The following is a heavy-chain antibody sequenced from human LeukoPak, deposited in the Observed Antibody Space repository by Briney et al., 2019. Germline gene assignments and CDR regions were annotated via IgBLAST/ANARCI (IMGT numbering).Heavy chain of an antibody. CDR3: VRRYYSLHAIDV. CDR1: GYTLSSYG. Sequence: ASVKVSCKASGYTLSSYGISWVRQAPGQPLEWMGWISVHNGNTNYAQNLQGRVTMTADTSTNTAYLELRSLRSDDTAVYYCVRRYYSLHAIDVWGQGTTVTVSS. J-gene: IGHJ6*01. V-gene: IGHV1-18*01. CDR2: ISVHNGNT. D-gene: IGHD3-9*01.